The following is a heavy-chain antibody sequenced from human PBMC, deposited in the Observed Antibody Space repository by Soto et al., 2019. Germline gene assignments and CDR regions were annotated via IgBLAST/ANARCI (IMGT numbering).Heavy chain of an antibody. V-gene: IGHV5-51*01. D-gene: IGHD3-10*01. CDR3: ATLAQFLAFGALTSCGCYFNY. CDR2: IYPGDSDS. Sequence: GESPKISCTGSGYSFSTYWIAWVRQLPGKGLEWMGIIYPGDSDSRYRPAFQGQVTISADTSTKSAYRQWSSLKASDTAVYYCATLAQFLAFGALTSCGCYFNYWGPGILVTVSS. CDR1: GYSFSTYW. J-gene: IGHJ4*02.